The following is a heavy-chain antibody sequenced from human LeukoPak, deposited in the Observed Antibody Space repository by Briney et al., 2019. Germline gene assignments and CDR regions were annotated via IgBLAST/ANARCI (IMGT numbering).Heavy chain of an antibody. CDR2: IDWDDDK. J-gene: IGHJ4*02. D-gene: IGHD5-24*01. Sequence: SGPTLENPPQTLTLTCTFSGFSLSTSGMCVSWIRQPPGKALEWLALIDWDDDKYYSTSLKTRLTISKDTSKNPVVLTMTNMYPVDTATYYCARTHRRDGYNLVFDYWGQGTLVTVSS. V-gene: IGHV2-70*01. CDR3: ARTHRRDGYNLVFDY. CDR1: GFSLSTSGMC.